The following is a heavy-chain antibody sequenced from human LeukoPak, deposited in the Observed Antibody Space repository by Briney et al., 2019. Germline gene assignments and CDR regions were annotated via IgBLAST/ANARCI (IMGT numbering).Heavy chain of an antibody. CDR1: GFTFSSYG. CDR3: AKGGLTAMAPKGAFDI. CDR2: IRYDGSNK. V-gene: IGHV3-30*02. D-gene: IGHD5-18*01. J-gene: IGHJ3*02. Sequence: QPGGSLRLSCAASGFTFSSYGMHWVRQAPGKGLEWVAFIRYDGSNKYYADSVKGRFTISRDNSKNTLYLQMNSLRAEDTAVYYCAKGGLTAMAPKGAFDIWGQGTMVTVSS.